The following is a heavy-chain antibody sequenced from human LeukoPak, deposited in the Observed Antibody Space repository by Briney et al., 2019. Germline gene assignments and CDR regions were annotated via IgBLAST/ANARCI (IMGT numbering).Heavy chain of an antibody. D-gene: IGHD3-9*01. CDR2: INPSGGST. V-gene: IGHV1-46*01. CDR3: ATFPDDWSYFDY. CDR1: GYTFTSYY. Sequence: GASVKVSCKASGYTFTSYYMHWVRQAPGQGLEWMGIINPSGGSTSYAQKFQGRVTITADESTSTAYMELSSLRSEDTAVYYCATFPDDWSYFDYWGQGTLVTVSS. J-gene: IGHJ4*02.